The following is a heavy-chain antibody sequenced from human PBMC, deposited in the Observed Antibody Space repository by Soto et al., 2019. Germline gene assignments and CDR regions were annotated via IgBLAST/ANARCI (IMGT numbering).Heavy chain of an antibody. J-gene: IGHJ6*02. V-gene: IGHV3-74*01. Sequence: EVQLAESGGGLVQPGGSLRLSGAASGFTFSPYWMHWVREAPGKGLVWVSRINPDGSSTDYADSVKGRFTISRDNAKNTLYLQMNSLRAEDTAVYYCGRGGSDSPRGMAVWGQGTTVTVSS. CDR3: GRGGSDSPRGMAV. CDR1: GFTFSPYW. D-gene: IGHD6-19*01. CDR2: INPDGSST.